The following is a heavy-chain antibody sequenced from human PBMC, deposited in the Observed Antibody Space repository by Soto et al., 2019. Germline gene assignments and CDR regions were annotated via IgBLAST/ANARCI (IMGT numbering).Heavy chain of an antibody. J-gene: IGHJ5*02. CDR2: IWYDGSNK. CDR3: ARGLHPYSSSWYRTPIRGSPGDP. Sequence: GGSLRLSCAASGFTFSSYGMHWVRQAPGKGLEWVAVIWYDGSNKYYADSVKGRFTISRDNSKNTLYLQMNSLRAEDTAVYYCARGLHPYSSSWYRTPIRGSPGDPWGQGTLVTVSS. CDR1: GFTFSSYG. V-gene: IGHV3-33*01. D-gene: IGHD6-13*01.